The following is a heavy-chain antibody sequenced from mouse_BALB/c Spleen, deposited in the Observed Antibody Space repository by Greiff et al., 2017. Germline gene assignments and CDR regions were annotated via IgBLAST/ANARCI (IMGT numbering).Heavy chain of an antibody. J-gene: IGHJ3*01. Sequence: EVKVVESGGGLVQPGGSRKLSCAASGFTFSSFGMHWVRQAPEKGLEWVAYISSGSSTIYYADTVKGRFTISRDNPKNTLFLQMTSLRSEDTAMYYCARGSNYGFAYWGQGTLVTVSA. CDR2: ISSGSSTI. D-gene: IGHD2-5*01. V-gene: IGHV5-17*02. CDR1: GFTFSSFG. CDR3: ARGSNYGFAY.